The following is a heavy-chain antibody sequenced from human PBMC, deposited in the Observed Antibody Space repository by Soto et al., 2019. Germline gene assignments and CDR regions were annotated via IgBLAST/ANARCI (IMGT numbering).Heavy chain of an antibody. Sequence: QVQLVQSGAEVKKPGASVRVSCKASWYTFTSYYIHWVRQAPGQGLEWMAIVNTTGGSTNYAQTYQVRATVTYDTATNTVFMELNSLRYEDTAVYYCARHLAAGDSWGQGTLVSVSS. CDR1: WYTFTSYY. V-gene: IGHV1-46*03. J-gene: IGHJ5*01. D-gene: IGHD6-25*01. CDR2: VNTTGGST. CDR3: ARHLAAGDS.